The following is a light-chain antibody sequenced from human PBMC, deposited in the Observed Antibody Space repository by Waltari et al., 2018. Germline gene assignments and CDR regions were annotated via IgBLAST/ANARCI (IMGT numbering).Light chain of an antibody. J-gene: IGKJ1*01. Sequence: DVVMTQSPLSLTVTLGQPASISCRSSQGLIHSDGNTYLNWFQQRPGQSPRRLIYKVFNRESGVPDRFSGSVSGTDFTLKISRVEAEDVGFYYCMQSTQWPRTFGQGTKVQIK. V-gene: IGKV2-30*02. CDR1: QGLIHSDGNTY. CDR3: MQSTQWPRT. CDR2: KVF.